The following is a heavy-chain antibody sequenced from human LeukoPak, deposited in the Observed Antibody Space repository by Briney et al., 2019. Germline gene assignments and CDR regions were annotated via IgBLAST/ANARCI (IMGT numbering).Heavy chain of an antibody. Sequence: ASVKVSCKASGHSFTGYFLHWVRQAPGQGLEWMGWINPNNGLTNYTQKFKGRVTMTRDTSSATGYMELNRLTSDDTAVFYCARAWGSLYYFDHWGQGTLVTVSS. J-gene: IGHJ4*02. CDR1: GHSFTGYF. D-gene: IGHD3-16*01. CDR2: INPNNGLT. CDR3: ARAWGSLYYFDH. V-gene: IGHV1-2*02.